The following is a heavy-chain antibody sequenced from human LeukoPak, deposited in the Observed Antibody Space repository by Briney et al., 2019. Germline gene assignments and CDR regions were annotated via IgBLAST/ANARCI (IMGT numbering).Heavy chain of an antibody. D-gene: IGHD6-13*01. CDR3: ARGIAAAGPQAFDI. CDR2: IYYSGST. Sequence: SETLSLTCTVSGGSISSYYWSWIRQPPGKGLEWIGYIYYSGSTNYNPSLKSRVTISVDTSKNQFSLKLSSVTAADTAVYYCARGIAAAGPQAFDIWGQGTMVTISS. J-gene: IGHJ3*02. V-gene: IGHV4-59*01. CDR1: GGSISSYY.